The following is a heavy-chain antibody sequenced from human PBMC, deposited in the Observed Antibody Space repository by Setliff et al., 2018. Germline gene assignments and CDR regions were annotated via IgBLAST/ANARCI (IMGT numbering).Heavy chain of an antibody. CDR3: ASRPATLAGYPFHY. CDR1: GVSVSSNNYD. V-gene: IGHV4-39*01. D-gene: IGHD3-9*01. J-gene: IGHJ4*02. CDR2: VSYGGRT. Sequence: SETLSLTCTVSGVSVSSNNYDWGWIRQPPGKGLQWMGTVSYGGRTYYNSSLKSRVTISVDTPKNEFSLSLTSVTAADTALYYCASRPATLAGYPFHYWGQGALVTVSS.